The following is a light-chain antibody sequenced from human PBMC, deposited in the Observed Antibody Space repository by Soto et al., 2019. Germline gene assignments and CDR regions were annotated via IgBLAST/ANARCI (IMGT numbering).Light chain of an antibody. CDR2: WAS. CDR3: QQYYSTPLT. V-gene: IGKV4-1*01. J-gene: IGKJ4*01. Sequence: DIVMTQSPDSLAVSLGERATINCKSSQSVLYGSSNKNYLAWYQQKPGQPPKLLIYWASTRESGVPDRLSGSGSGTDFTLTISSLQAEDVAVYYCQQYYSTPLTFGGGTKVEIK. CDR1: QSVLYGSSNKNY.